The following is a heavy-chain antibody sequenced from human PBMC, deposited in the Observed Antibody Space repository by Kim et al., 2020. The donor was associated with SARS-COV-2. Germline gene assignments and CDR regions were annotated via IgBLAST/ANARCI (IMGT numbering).Heavy chain of an antibody. D-gene: IGHD3-22*01. Sequence: SFPSSFFPFLLYSISWVRQAPGQGLEWMGGIIPIFGTANYAQKFQGRVTITADESTSTAYMELSSLRSEDTAVYYCARDPYYYDSSGYYIPRNY. V-gene: IGHV1-69*01. CDR1: FFPFLLYS. CDR3: ARDPYYYDSSGYYIPRNY. J-gene: IGHJ6*01. CDR2: IIPIFGTA.